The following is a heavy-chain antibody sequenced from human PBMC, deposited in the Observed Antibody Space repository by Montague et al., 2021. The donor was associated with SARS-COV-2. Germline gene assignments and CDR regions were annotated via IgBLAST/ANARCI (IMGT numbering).Heavy chain of an antibody. Sequence: SETLSLTCAVYGGSFSGHSWTWIRQPPGKGLERIGEINHSGGTNYNPSLKSRVTISVDTSKNQFSLKLSSLTAADTAVYYCARGLTDVTVILVFVGASLYFDSWGQGALVTVSS. CDR1: GGSFSGHS. V-gene: IGHV4-34*01. CDR2: INHSGGT. D-gene: IGHD3-22*01. J-gene: IGHJ4*02. CDR3: ARGLTDVTVILVFVGASLYFDS.